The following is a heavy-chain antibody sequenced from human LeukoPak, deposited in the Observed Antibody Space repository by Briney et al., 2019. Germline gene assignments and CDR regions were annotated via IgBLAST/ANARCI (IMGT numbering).Heavy chain of an antibody. J-gene: IGHJ4*02. CDR2: IYYSGST. CDR3: ARAGGQWEPFDY. CDR1: SGSISSYY. Sequence: SETLSLTCTVSSGSISSYYWSWIRQPPGKGLEWIGYIYYSGSTNYNPSLKSRVTISVDTSKNQFSLKLSSVTAADTAVYYCARAGGQWEPFDYWGQGTLVTVSS. D-gene: IGHD1-26*01. V-gene: IGHV4-59*01.